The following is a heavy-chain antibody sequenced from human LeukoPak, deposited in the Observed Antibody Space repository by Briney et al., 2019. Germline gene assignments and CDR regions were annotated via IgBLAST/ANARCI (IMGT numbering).Heavy chain of an antibody. Sequence: SETLPLTCTVSGGSVSSGSYYWSWIRQPPGKGLEWIGYIYYSGSTNYNPSLKSRVTISVDTSKNQFSLKLSSVTAADTAVYYCARVPIFGVVTRYADYWGREPWSPSPQ. V-gene: IGHV4-61*01. J-gene: IGHJ4*02. CDR3: ARVPIFGVVTRYADY. D-gene: IGHD3-3*01. CDR2: IYYSGST. CDR1: GGSVSSGSYY.